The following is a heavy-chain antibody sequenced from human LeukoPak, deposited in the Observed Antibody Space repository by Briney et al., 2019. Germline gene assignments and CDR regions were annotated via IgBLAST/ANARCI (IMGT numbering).Heavy chain of an antibody. V-gene: IGHV1-8*01. CDR3: AREGGGYDFYYYYYMDV. D-gene: IGHD5-12*01. Sequence: ASVKVSCKASGYTFTSYDINWVRQATGQGLEWMGWMNPNSGNTGCAQKFQGRVTMTRNTSISTAYMELSSLRSEDTAVYYCAREGGGYDFYYYYYMDVWGQGTTVTVSS. CDR1: GYTFTSYD. J-gene: IGHJ6*03. CDR2: MNPNSGNT.